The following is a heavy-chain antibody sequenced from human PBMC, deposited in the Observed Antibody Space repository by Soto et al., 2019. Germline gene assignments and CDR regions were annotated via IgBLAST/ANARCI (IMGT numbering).Heavy chain of an antibody. D-gene: IGHD6-13*01. J-gene: IGHJ4*02. V-gene: IGHV4-31*03. CDR3: ARLAAAGTRVIYFDY. CDR2: IYYSGST. Sequence: SETLSLTCTVSGGSISSGGYYWSWIRQHPGKGLEWIGYIYYSGSTYYNPSLKSRVTISVDTSKNQFSLKLSSVTAADTAVYYCARLAAAGTRVIYFDYWGQGTLVTVSS. CDR1: GGSISSGGYY.